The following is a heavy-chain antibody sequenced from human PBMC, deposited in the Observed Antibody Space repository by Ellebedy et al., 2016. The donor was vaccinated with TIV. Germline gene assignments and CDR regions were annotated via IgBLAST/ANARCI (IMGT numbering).Heavy chain of an antibody. CDR3: AKGRNDGFY. J-gene: IGHJ4*02. V-gene: IGHV3-30*18. CDR1: GFTFNIYG. CDR2: ISYDGSNK. D-gene: IGHD1-1*01. Sequence: GGSLRLSCVASGFTFNIYGMHWVRQIPGKGLEWLAVISYDGSNKYYADSVKGRFTISRDNSKNTLYLQMNSLRAEDTAVYYCAKGRNDGFYWGQGTLVTVSS.